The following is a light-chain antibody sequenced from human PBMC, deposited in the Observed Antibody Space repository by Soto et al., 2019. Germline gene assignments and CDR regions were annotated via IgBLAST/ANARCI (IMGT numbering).Light chain of an antibody. V-gene: IGLV2-11*01. J-gene: IGLJ1*01. CDR2: DVS. Sequence: QSALTQPRSVSGSPGQSVTISCTGTSSDVGGYHYVSWYQQHPDKAHKLMIYDVSKRPSGVPHRFTGSKSDNTASLTISGLQAEDEADYYCCSYAGNYTFVFGTGTKVTVL. CDR3: CSYAGNYTFV. CDR1: SSDVGGYHY.